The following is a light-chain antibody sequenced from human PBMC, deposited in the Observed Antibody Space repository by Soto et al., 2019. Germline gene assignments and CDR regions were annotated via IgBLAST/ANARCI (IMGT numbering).Light chain of an antibody. CDR2: DAS. V-gene: IGKV3-11*01. Sequence: EIVLTQSPATLSLSPGERATLSCRASQSISNYLAWYQHKPGQAPRLLIYDASTRATGIPARFSGSGSGTDFTLTISRLEPEDFAVYFCQLRSNWPPTWTFGQGTKVEVK. CDR1: QSISNY. J-gene: IGKJ1*01. CDR3: QLRSNWPPTWT.